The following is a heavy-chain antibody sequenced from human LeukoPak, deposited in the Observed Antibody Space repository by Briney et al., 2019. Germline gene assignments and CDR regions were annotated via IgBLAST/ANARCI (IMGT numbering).Heavy chain of an antibody. J-gene: IGHJ6*03. CDR1: GGTFSSYA. CDR3: ARVRNDYGSWFESVYYYYYMDV. CDR2: IIPIFGTA. D-gene: IGHD4-17*01. V-gene: IGHV1-69*05. Sequence: ASVKVSXKASGGTFSSYAISWVRQAPGQGLEWMGGIIPIFGTANYAQKLQGRVTITTDESTSTAYMELSSLRSEDTAVYYCARVRNDYGSWFESVYYYYYMDVWGKGTTVTVSS.